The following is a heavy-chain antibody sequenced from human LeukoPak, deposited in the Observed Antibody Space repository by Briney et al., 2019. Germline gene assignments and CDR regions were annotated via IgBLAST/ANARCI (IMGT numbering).Heavy chain of an antibody. Sequence: GGSLRLSCAASGFTFSSYSMNWVRQAPGKGLEWVSSISSGSTYMYYADSVKGRFTISRDNSKNTLYLQMNSLRAEDTAVYYCAKTDRRSSSSGFWGQGTLVTVSS. CDR1: GFTFSSYS. J-gene: IGHJ4*02. CDR2: ISSGSTYM. D-gene: IGHD6-6*01. V-gene: IGHV3-21*04. CDR3: AKTDRRSSSSGF.